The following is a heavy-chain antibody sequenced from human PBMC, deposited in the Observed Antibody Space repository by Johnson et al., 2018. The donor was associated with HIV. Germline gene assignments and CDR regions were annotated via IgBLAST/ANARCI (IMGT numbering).Heavy chain of an antibody. Sequence: VQLVESGGGLIQPGGSLRLSCAASGFTVSSNYMSWVRQAPGKGLEWVSVINAGGDKYYADSVKGRFTISRDRSKNSLYLQMNSLRAEDTAVYYCAREVHYDSSDYYERYAFDVWGQGTTVIVSS. J-gene: IGHJ3*01. D-gene: IGHD3-22*01. CDR3: AREVHYDSSDYYERYAFDV. CDR2: INAGGDK. V-gene: IGHV3-53*01. CDR1: GFTVSSNY.